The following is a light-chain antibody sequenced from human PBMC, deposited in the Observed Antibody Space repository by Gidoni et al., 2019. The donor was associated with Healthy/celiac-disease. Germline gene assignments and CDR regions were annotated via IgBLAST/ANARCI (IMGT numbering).Light chain of an antibody. V-gene: IGKV3-11*01. CDR1: QSVRSY. Sequence: EIVLTQSPATLSLSPGERATISCRASQSVRSYLAWYQQKPGQAPRLLISDASNRATGIPARFSGSGSGTDFTLTISSLESEDFAVYYCQQRSNWPLYTFGQGTKLEIK. J-gene: IGKJ2*01. CDR3: QQRSNWPLYT. CDR2: DAS.